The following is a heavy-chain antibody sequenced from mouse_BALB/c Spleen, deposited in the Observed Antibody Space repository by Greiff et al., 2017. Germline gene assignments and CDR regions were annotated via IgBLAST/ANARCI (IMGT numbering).Heavy chain of an antibody. CDR3: ASVGNYDWFAY. V-gene: IGHV14-3*02. J-gene: IGHJ3*01. CDR2: IDPANGNT. Sequence: EVQLQQSGAELVKPVASVKLSCTASGFNIKDTYMHWVKQRPEQGLEWIGRIDPANGNTKYDPKFQGKATITADTSSNTAYLQLSSLTSEDTAVYYCASVGNYDWFAYWGQGTLVTVSA. D-gene: IGHD2-1*01. CDR1: GFNIKDTY.